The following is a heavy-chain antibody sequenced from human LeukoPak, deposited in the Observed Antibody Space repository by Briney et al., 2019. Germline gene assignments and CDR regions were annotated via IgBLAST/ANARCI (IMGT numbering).Heavy chain of an antibody. CDR3: ARDPGRTYYDFWSGYYTGNAFDI. CDR2: INPNSGGT. Sequence: ASVNVSCKASGYTFTGYYMHWVRQAPGQGLEWMGWINPNSGGTNYAQKFQGGVTMTRDTSISTAYMELSSLRSEDTAVYYCARDPGRTYYDFWSGYYTGNAFDIWGQGTMVTVSS. V-gene: IGHV1-2*02. J-gene: IGHJ3*02. D-gene: IGHD3-3*01. CDR1: GYTFTGYY.